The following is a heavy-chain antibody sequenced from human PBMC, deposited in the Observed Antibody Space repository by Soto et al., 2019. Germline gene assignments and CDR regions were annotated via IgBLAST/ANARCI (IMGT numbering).Heavy chain of an antibody. J-gene: IGHJ5*02. Sequence: ASVKVSCKASGYTFTGYYMHWVRQAPGQGLEWMGWINPNSGGTNYAQKFQGRVTMTRDTSISTAYMELSRLRSDDTAVYYCARVRNYDILTGYYVPWGQGTLVTVSS. CDR2: INPNSGGT. CDR3: ARVRNYDILTGYYVP. V-gene: IGHV1-2*02. CDR1: GYTFTGYY. D-gene: IGHD3-9*01.